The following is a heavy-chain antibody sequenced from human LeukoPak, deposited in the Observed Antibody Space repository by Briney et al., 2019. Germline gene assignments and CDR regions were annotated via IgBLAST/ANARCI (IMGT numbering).Heavy chain of an antibody. V-gene: IGHV3-21*01. D-gene: IGHD4-23*01. J-gene: IGHJ3*02. CDR2: ISSSSSYI. CDR3: ARDTRTTVVTYDAFDI. Sequence: GGSLRLSCAASGFTFSSYSMNWVSQAPGKGLEWVSSISSSSSYIYYADSVKGRFTISRDNAKNSLYLQMNSLRAEDTAVYYCARDTRTTVVTYDAFDIWGQGTMVTVSS. CDR1: GFTFSSYS.